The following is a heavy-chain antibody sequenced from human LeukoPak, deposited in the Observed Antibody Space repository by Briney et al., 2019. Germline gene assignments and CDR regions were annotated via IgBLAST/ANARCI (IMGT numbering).Heavy chain of an antibody. D-gene: IGHD6-6*01. V-gene: IGHV4-4*02. Sequence: SETLSLTCAVSGGSISSSNWWSWVRGPPGKGLEWIGEIYHSGSTNYNPSLKSRVTISVDKSKNQFSLKLSSVTAADTAVYYCAHRSSSGHYYYYMDVWGKGTTVTVSS. CDR3: AHRSSSGHYYYYMDV. CDR2: IYHSGST. CDR1: GGSISSSNW. J-gene: IGHJ6*03.